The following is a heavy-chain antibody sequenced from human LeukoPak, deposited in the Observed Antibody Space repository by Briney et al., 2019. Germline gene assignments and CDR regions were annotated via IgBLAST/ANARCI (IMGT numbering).Heavy chain of an antibody. CDR3: ARDPSGSFFNWFDP. CDR1: GGSISNYY. V-gene: IGHV4-59*01. D-gene: IGHD1-26*01. CDR2: IYYTGGT. Sequence: SETLSLTCTVSGGSISNYYWSWIRQPPGKGLEWIGYIYYTGGTNYNPSLKSRITISVDTSKNQLSLKLRSVTPADTAVYYCARDPSGSFFNWFDPWGQGTLVTVSS. J-gene: IGHJ5*02.